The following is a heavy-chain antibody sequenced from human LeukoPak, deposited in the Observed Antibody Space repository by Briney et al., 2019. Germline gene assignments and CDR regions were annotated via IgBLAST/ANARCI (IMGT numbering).Heavy chain of an antibody. D-gene: IGHD6-19*01. Sequence: GGSLRLSCVASGFAFSSSPMHWLRQAPGQGLEWVAVLSYDGTIKAYTDSVKGRFTISRDTSKNTLYLQMNSLRGEDTAVYYCARDLVAGSPDYFDYWGQGTLVTVSS. CDR2: LSYDGTIK. V-gene: IGHV3-30-3*01. J-gene: IGHJ4*02. CDR1: GFAFSSSP. CDR3: ARDLVAGSPDYFDY.